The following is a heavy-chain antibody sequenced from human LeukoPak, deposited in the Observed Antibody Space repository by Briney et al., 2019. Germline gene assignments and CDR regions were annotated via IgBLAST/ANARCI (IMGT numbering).Heavy chain of an antibody. CDR2: ISAYNGNT. V-gene: IGHV1-18*01. CDR3: ARDGCSSTSCYYYYGMDV. J-gene: IGHJ6*02. Sequence: ASVKVSCKASGYTFTSYGISWVRQAPGQGLEWMGWISAYNGNTNYARKPQGRVTMTTDTSTSTAYMELRSLRSDDTAVYYCARDGCSSTSCYYYYGMDVWGLGTTVTVSS. CDR1: GYTFTSYG. D-gene: IGHD2-2*01.